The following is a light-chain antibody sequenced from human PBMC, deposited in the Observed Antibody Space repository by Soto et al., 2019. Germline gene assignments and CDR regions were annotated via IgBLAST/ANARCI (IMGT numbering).Light chain of an antibody. V-gene: IGLV1-44*01. CDR3: ATCDDSQRAV. Sequence: QSVLTQPPSASGTPGQRVTISCSGSTSNIGSHTVNWYQQLPGTAPKLLINTNNQRPSGVPARFSGYTSDTSSSLVISGLQYDEESYYYCATCDDSQRAVFGTGTKVTVL. CDR1: TSNIGSHT. CDR2: TNN. J-gene: IGLJ1*01.